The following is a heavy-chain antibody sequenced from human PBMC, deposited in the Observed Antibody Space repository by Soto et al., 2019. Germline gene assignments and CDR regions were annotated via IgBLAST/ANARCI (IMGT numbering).Heavy chain of an antibody. V-gene: IGHV1-69*01. Sequence: QVQLVQSGAEVKKPGSSVRVSCKASGGTFSNFGFSWVRQAPGQGLEWMGGIIPIFASSNYAQKFQGRLTITEDESTSTAYMDLSSLRSEDTAMYFCAKDVGFQQLLFVFETWGQGTLVTVSS. D-gene: IGHD6-13*01. CDR2: IIPIFASS. CDR3: AKDVGFQQLLFVFET. CDR1: GGTFSNFG. J-gene: IGHJ5*02.